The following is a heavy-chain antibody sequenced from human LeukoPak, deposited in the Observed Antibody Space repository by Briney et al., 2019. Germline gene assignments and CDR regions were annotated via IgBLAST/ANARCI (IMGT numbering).Heavy chain of an antibody. CDR3: ARGLGPTYDYIWGSYRPSAEYFQH. V-gene: IGHV1-8*01. CDR2: MNPNSGNT. J-gene: IGHJ1*01. D-gene: IGHD3-16*02. CDR1: GYTFTSYD. Sequence: ASVKVSCKAPGYTFTSYDINWVGQATGQGPEWMGWMNPNSGNTGYAQKFQGRVTMTRNTSISTAYMELSSLRSEDTAVYYCARGLGPTYDYIWGSYRPSAEYFQHWGQGTLVTVSS.